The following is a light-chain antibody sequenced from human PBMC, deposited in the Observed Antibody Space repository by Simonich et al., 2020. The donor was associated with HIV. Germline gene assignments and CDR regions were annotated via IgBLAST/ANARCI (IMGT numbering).Light chain of an antibody. V-gene: IGLV2-14*03. CDR2: DVS. CDR3: NSYAGSNNLV. Sequence: QSALTQPASVSGSPGQSITISCTGTRSDVGGFNYVSWYQHHPGKAPKLMIYDVSKRPSGVSNRFSGSKSGNTASLTISGLQTEDEADYYCNSYAGSNNLVFGGGTKLTVL. CDR1: RSDVGGFNY. J-gene: IGLJ3*02.